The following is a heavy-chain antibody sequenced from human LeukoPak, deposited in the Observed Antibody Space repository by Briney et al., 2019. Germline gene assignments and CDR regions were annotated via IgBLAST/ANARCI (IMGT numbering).Heavy chain of an antibody. CDR1: GGSISSGSYY. CDR3: AREWLKYSSSPYFDY. J-gene: IGHJ4*02. CDR2: IYTSGST. D-gene: IGHD6-6*01. V-gene: IGHV4-61*02. Sequence: SETLSLTCTVSGGSISSGSYYWSWIRQPAGKGLEWIGRIYTSGSTNYNPSLKSRVTISVDTSKNQFSLKLSSVTAADTAVYYCAREWLKYSSSPYFDYWGQGTLVIVSS.